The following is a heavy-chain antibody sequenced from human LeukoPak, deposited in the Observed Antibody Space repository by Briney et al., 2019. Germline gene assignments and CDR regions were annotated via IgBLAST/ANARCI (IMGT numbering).Heavy chain of an antibody. CDR3: ARDVIYASEIYSYGDC. J-gene: IGHJ4*02. CDR1: GFTFSSYE. V-gene: IGHV3-66*01. Sequence: GGSLRLSCAASGFTFSSYEMNWARQAPGKGLEWVSVIYRGGGTAYADSVKDRFTISRDNSRNTVYLQMNSLRAEDTAVYYCARDVIYASEIYSYGDCLGQGTLVTVSS. D-gene: IGHD3-16*01. CDR2: IYRGGGT.